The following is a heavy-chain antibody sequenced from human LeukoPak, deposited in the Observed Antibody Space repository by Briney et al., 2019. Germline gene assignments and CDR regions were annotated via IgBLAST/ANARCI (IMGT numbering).Heavy chain of an antibody. CDR2: IKGDGFT. CDR1: GFTLSTYA. J-gene: IGHJ4*02. V-gene: IGHV3-23*01. D-gene: IGHD6-13*01. Sequence: GGSLRLSCAASGFTLSTYAMSWVRQAPGKGLEWVSTIKGDGFTYDSDSVKGRFTISGDDSKNTLNLQMDSLRAEDTAVYHCVKAWDSGSSIYDYWGQGTLVTVSS. CDR3: VKAWDSGSSIYDY.